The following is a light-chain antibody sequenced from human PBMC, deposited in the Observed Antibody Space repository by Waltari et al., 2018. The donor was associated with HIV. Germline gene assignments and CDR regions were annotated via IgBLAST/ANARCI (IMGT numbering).Light chain of an antibody. J-gene: IGLJ1*01. Sequence: QSVLAQPPSVSGAPGQRVTISCSGRGSNIRSNYVTWYQQLPVTAPRVLIYNDDQRPSGVPARFSGSKAGTTASLAISGLQSEDEADYYCAAWDDTLKVYVFGTGTKVTVL. V-gene: IGLV1-44*01. CDR2: NDD. CDR3: AAWDDTLKVYV. CDR1: GSNIRSNY.